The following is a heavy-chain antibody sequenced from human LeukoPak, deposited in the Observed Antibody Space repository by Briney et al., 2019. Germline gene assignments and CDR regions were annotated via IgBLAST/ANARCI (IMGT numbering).Heavy chain of an antibody. J-gene: IGHJ6*02. CDR3: AKGITMIVVVIPGMDV. CDR2: ISYDGSNK. D-gene: IGHD3-22*01. V-gene: IGHV3-30*18. CDR1: GFTFSSYV. Sequence: GGSLRLSCAASGFTFSSYVMHWVRQAPGKGLEWVAVISYDGSNKYYADSVKGRFTISRDNSKNTLYLQMNSLRAEDTAVYYCAKGITMIVVVIPGMDVWGQGTTVTVSS.